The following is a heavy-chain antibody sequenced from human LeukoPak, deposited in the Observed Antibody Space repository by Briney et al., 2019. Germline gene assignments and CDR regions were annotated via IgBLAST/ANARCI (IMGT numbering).Heavy chain of an antibody. V-gene: IGHV4-39*01. J-gene: IGHJ3*02. D-gene: IGHD3-3*01. Sequence: SETLSLTCTVSGGSISSSSYYWGWIRQPPGKGLEWIGSICYSGSTYYNPSLKSRVTISVDTSKNQFSLKLSSVTAADTAVYYCARRYHRITIFGVVISHAFDIWGQGTMVTVSS. CDR2: ICYSGST. CDR3: ARRYHRITIFGVVISHAFDI. CDR1: GGSISSSSYY.